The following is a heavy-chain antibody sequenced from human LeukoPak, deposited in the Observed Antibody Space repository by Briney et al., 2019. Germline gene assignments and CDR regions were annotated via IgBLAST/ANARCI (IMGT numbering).Heavy chain of an antibody. D-gene: IGHD3-22*01. Sequence: ASVKVSCKASGYTFTSYGISWVRQAPGQGLEWMGWISAYNGNTNYAQKLQGRVTMTTDTSTSTAYMELRSLRSDDTAVYYCARVPYYDSSGYWSSYYYYYYMDVRGKGTTVTISS. V-gene: IGHV1-18*01. CDR2: ISAYNGNT. CDR3: ARVPYYDSSGYWSSYYYYYYMDV. CDR1: GYTFTSYG. J-gene: IGHJ6*03.